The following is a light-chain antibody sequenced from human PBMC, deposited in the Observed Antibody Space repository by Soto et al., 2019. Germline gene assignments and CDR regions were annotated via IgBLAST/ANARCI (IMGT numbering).Light chain of an antibody. CDR1: QSISSW. Sequence: DIQMTQSPSTLSASVGDRVTITCRASQSISSWLAWYQQKPGKAPKLLIYDASSLESGVPSRFSGSGSGTEFTPTISSLQPDDFATYYCQQYNSWTFGQGTKV. J-gene: IGKJ1*01. CDR2: DAS. V-gene: IGKV1-5*01. CDR3: QQYNSWT.